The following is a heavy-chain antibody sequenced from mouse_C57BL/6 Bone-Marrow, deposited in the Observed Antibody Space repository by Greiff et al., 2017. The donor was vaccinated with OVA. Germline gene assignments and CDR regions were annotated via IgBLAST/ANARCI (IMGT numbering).Heavy chain of an antibody. J-gene: IGHJ3*01. V-gene: IGHV14-4*01. CDR2: IDPENGDT. Sequence: VQLQQSGAELVRPGASVKLSCTASGFNINDDYMHWVKQRPEQGLEWIGWIDPENGDTEYASKFQGKATITADTSSNTAYLQLSSLTSEDTAVYYCTTPDLSLFAYWGQGTLVTVSA. D-gene: IGHD2-3*01. CDR1: GFNINDDY. CDR3: TTPDLSLFAY.